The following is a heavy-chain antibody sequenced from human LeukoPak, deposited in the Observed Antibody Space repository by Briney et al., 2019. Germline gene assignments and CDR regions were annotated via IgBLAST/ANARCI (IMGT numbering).Heavy chain of an antibody. CDR2: IYYSGGT. CDR1: GGSISSDEYY. D-gene: IGHD3/OR15-3a*01. V-gene: IGHV4-31*03. Sequence: SETLSLTCTVSGGSISSDEYYWSWVRQHPGKGLEYIGYIYYSGGTYYNPSLKSRVSISIDASMSQFSLNLTSVTAADTALYFCARGSGDFWATYSATPLDYWGRGTLVTVSS. J-gene: IGHJ4*02. CDR3: ARGSGDFWATYSATPLDY.